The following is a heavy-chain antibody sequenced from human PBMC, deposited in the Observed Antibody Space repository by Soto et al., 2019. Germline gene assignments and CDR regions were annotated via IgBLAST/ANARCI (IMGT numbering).Heavy chain of an antibody. CDR1: GGSISSGGYY. V-gene: IGHV4-31*03. D-gene: IGHD2-21*01. CDR2: IYYSGTT. J-gene: IGHJ6*02. CDR3: AASCVACGGFNYYGMDV. Sequence: QVQLQESGPGLVKPSQTLSLTCTVSGGSISSGGYYWYWIRQHPGKGLEWIGYIYYSGTTYYNPSLKCRVTISVDTSNNQFSLKLSSVTAADTAVYYCAASCVACGGFNYYGMDVWGQGTTVTVSS.